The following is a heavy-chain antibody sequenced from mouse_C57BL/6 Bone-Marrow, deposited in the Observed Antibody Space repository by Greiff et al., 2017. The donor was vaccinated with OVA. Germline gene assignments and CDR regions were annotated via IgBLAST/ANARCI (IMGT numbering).Heavy chain of an antibody. V-gene: IGHV14-4*01. CDR3: TTDSSGYVLFAY. D-gene: IGHD3-2*02. CDR1: GFNIKDDY. CDR2: IDPENGDT. J-gene: IGHJ3*01. Sequence: VQLQQSGAELVRPGASVKLSCTASGFNIKDDYMHWVKQRPEQGLEWIGWIDPENGDTEYASKFQGKATITADTSSNTAYLQLSSLTSEGTAVYYCTTDSSGYVLFAYWGQGTLVTVSA.